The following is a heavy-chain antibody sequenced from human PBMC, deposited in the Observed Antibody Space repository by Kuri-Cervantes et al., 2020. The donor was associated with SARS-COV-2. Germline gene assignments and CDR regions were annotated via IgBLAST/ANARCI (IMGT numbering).Heavy chain of an antibody. CDR1: GFKFSRTD. Sequence: GGSLRLSCAASGFKFSRTDMHWVRQAPGKGLEWGEFISYDGNNKKCITSGKGRFTISRDNSQNKLYLQMRSLSPEDTAMYYCAQDGAGAHDFWGQGTLVTVSS. V-gene: IGHV3-30*18. CDR2: ISYDGNNK. CDR3: AQDGAGAHDF. J-gene: IGHJ4*02. D-gene: IGHD4/OR15-4a*01.